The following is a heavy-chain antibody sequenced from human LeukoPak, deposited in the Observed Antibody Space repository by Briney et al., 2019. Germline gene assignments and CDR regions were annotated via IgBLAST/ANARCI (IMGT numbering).Heavy chain of an antibody. D-gene: IGHD3-10*01. CDR1: GGSISSSSYY. V-gene: IGHV4-39*01. CDR3: ARHRYYYRSGSYYGAPYYMDV. Sequence: SETLSLTCTVSGGSISSSSYYWGWIRQPPGKGLEWIGSIYYRGSTYYNPSLRSRVTISVDTSKKQFSLKLSSVTAADTAVYYCARHRYYYRSGSYYGAPYYMDVWGKGTTVTISS. J-gene: IGHJ6*03. CDR2: IYYRGST.